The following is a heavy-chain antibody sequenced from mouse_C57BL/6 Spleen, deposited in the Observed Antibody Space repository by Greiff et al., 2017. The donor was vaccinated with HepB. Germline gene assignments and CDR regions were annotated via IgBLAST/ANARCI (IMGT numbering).Heavy chain of an antibody. V-gene: IGHV1-50*01. CDR2: IDPSDSYT. Sequence: QVQLKQPGAELVKPGASVKLSCKASGYTFTSYWMQWVKQRPGQGLEWIGEIDPSDSYTNYNQKFKGKATLTVDTSSSTAYMQLSSLTSEDSAVYYCARSGFDGYYGDYWGQGTTLTVSS. CDR1: GYTFTSYW. CDR3: ARSGFDGYYGDY. J-gene: IGHJ2*01. D-gene: IGHD2-3*01.